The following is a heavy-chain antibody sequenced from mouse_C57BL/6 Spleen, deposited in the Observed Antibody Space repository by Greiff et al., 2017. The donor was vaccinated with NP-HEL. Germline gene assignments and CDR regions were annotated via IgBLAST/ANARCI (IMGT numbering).Heavy chain of an antibody. V-gene: IGHV1-81*01. D-gene: IGHD1-1*01. CDR2: IYPRSGNT. J-gene: IGHJ4*01. CDR1: GYTFTSYG. CDR3: ARKDTTVPYAMDY. Sequence: VKLMESGAELARPGASVKLSCKASGYTFTSYGISWVKQRTGQGLEWIGEIYPRSGNTYYNEKFKGKATLTADKSSSTAYMELRSLTSEDSAVYFCARKDTTVPYAMDYWGQGTSVTVSS.